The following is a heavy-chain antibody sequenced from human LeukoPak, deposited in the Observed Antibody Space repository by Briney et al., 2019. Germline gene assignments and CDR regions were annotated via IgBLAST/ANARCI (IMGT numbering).Heavy chain of an antibody. V-gene: IGHV4-31*03. CDR3: ARVPMTTVTYSDY. CDR1: GGSISSGGYY. CDR2: IYYSGST. Sequence: PSETMSLTCTVYGGSISSGGYYWSWIRQHPGKGLEWIGYIYYSGSTYYNPSLKSRVTISVDTSKNQFSLKLSSVTAADTAVYYCARVPMTTVTYSDYWGQGTLVTVSP. J-gene: IGHJ4*02. D-gene: IGHD4-17*01.